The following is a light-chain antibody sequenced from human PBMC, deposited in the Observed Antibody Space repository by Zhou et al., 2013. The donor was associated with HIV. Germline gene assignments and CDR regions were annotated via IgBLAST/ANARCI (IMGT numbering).Light chain of an antibody. CDR3: QQYNTYPLT. J-gene: IGKJ5*01. Sequence: DIQMTQSPSTLSASVGDRITITCRASQSVSTYLAWYQQRPGRAPKLLVSGASTLESGVPSRFSGSGSGTEFTLTISSLQPDDFGIYYCQQYNTYPLTFGQGTRLDI. CDR2: GAS. CDR1: QSVSTY. V-gene: IGKV1-5*01.